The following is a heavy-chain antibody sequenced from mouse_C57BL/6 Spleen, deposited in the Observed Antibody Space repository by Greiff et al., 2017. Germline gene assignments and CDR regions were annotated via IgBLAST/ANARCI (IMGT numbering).Heavy chain of an antibody. D-gene: IGHD2-3*01. CDR1: GYTFTDYY. J-gene: IGHJ2*01. Sequence: EVQLQQSGPELVKPGASVKISCKASGYTFTDYYMNWVKQSHGKSLEWIGDINPNNGGTSYNQKFKGKATLTVDKSSSTAYMELRSLTSEDSAVYYYARGDDGYPYFDYWGQGTTLTVSS. V-gene: IGHV1-26*01. CDR2: INPNNGGT. CDR3: ARGDDGYPYFDY.